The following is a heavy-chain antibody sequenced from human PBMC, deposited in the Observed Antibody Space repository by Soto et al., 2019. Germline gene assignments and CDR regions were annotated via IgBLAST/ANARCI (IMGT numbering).Heavy chain of an antibody. Sequence: GGSLRLSCAASGFTFSSYDMHWVRQATGKGLEWVSAIGTAGDTYYPGSVKGRLTISRENAKNSLYLQMNSLRAEDTAVYYCARDQAYGYDFWSGYYYYGMDVWGQGTTVTVSS. D-gene: IGHD3-3*01. CDR1: GFTFSSYD. CDR3: ARDQAYGYDFWSGYYYYGMDV. J-gene: IGHJ6*01. CDR2: IGTAGDT. V-gene: IGHV3-13*01.